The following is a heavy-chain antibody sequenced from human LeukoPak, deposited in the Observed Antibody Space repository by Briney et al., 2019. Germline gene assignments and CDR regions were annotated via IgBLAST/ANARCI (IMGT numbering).Heavy chain of an antibody. J-gene: IGHJ5*02. CDR3: ARIQLWSTTWFDP. CDR2: INHSGST. Sequence: SETLSLTCAVNGGSFSGYYWSWVRQPPGKGLEWIGEINHSGSTNYNPSLKSRVTISVDTSKNQFSLKLSSVTAADTAVYYCARIQLWSTTWFDPWGQGTLVTVSS. V-gene: IGHV4-34*01. D-gene: IGHD5-18*01. CDR1: GGSFSGYY.